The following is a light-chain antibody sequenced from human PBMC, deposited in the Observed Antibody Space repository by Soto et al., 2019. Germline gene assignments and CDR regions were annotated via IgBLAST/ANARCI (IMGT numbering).Light chain of an antibody. CDR2: AAS. CDR3: QQANSFPWT. J-gene: IGKJ1*01. V-gene: IGKV1-12*01. Sequence: DIQMTQSPSSVSASVGDRVTISCRASQGINSRLAWYQQKPGKAPKVLIYAASSLQGGVPSRFSGRGSGTDFTLTISSLQPEDFATYYCQQANSFPWTFGQGTKVEIK. CDR1: QGINSR.